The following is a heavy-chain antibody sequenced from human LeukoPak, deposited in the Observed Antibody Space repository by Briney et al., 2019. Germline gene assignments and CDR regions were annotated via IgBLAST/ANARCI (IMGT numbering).Heavy chain of an antibody. CDR2: IIPIFGTA. Sequence: GASVKVSCKASGGTFSSYAISWVRQAPGQGLEWMGGIIPIFGTANYAQKFQGRVTITADESTSTAYMELSSLRSEDTAVYYCARGGDLIAAAGTWSEVNGFDPWGQGTLVTVSS. CDR1: GGTFSSYA. CDR3: ARGGDLIAAAGTWSEVNGFDP. J-gene: IGHJ5*02. D-gene: IGHD6-13*01. V-gene: IGHV1-69*13.